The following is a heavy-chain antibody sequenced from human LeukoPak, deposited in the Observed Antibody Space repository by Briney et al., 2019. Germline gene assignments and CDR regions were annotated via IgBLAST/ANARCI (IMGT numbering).Heavy chain of an antibody. CDR2: IYSGGST. CDR1: GFTVSSNY. D-gene: IGHD6-19*01. Sequence: GGSLRLSCAASGFTVSSNYMSWVRQAPGKGLEWVSVIYSGGSTYYADSVKGRFTISRDNSKNTLYLQMNSLRAEDTAVYYCARDSRIAVAGSSSNYYGMDVWGQGTTVTVSS. V-gene: IGHV3-66*01. CDR3: ARDSRIAVAGSSSNYYGMDV. J-gene: IGHJ6*02.